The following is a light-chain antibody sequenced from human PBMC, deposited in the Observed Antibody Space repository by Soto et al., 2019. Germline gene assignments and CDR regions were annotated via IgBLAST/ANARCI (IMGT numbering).Light chain of an antibody. CDR1: QSVSSN. J-gene: IGKJ1*01. CDR3: QQYNNWPRMT. CDR2: GAS. V-gene: IGKV3-15*01. Sequence: EIWMTQSPATLSVSPGERATLSCRASQSVSSNLAWYQQKPGQAPRLLIYGASTRATGIPARFSGSGSGTEFTLTISSLQPADFAAYYCQQYNNWPRMTFGQGTKVDIK.